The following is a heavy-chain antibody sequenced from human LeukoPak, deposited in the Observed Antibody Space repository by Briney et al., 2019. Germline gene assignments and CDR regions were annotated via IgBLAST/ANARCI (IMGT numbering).Heavy chain of an antibody. CDR1: GFTFSSYE. D-gene: IGHD6-13*01. Sequence: GGSLRLSCAASGFTFSSYEMNWVRQAPGKGLEWVSYISSSGSTIYYADSVKGRFTISRDNAKNSLYLQMSSLRAEDTAVYYCARVYSSSWTGYYFDYWGQGTLVTVSS. CDR2: ISSSGSTI. CDR3: ARVYSSSWTGYYFDY. V-gene: IGHV3-48*03. J-gene: IGHJ4*02.